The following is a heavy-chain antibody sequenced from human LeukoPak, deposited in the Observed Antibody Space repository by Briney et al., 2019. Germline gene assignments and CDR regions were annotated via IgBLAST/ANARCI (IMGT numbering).Heavy chain of an antibody. V-gene: IGHV3-7*01. J-gene: IGHJ4*02. D-gene: IGHD3-3*01. Sequence: GGSLGLSCAASGFTFSSYWMSWVRQAPGKGLEWVANIKQDGSEKYYVDSVKGRFTISRDNAKNSLYLQMNSLRAEDTAVYYCASQLTYYDFWSGYQGRDYWGQGTLVTVSS. CDR2: IKQDGSEK. CDR3: ASQLTYYDFWSGYQGRDY. CDR1: GFTFSSYW.